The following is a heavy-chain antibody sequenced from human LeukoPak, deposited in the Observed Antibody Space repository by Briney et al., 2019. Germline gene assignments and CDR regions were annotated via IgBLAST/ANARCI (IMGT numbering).Heavy chain of an antibody. J-gene: IGHJ6*02. CDR2: IYSGGST. V-gene: IGHV3-53*01. CDR1: GFTFSSYA. CDR3: ARGGYYFYYGMDV. Sequence: GGSLRLSCAASGFTFSSYAMHWVRQAPGKGLEWVSVIYSGGSTYYADSVKGRFTISRDNSKNTLYLQMNSLRAEDTAVYYCARGGYYFYYGMDVWGQGTTVTVSS.